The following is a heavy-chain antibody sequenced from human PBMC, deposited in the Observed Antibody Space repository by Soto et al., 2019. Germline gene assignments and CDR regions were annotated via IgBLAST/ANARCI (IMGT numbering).Heavy chain of an antibody. CDR2: ISGIGGST. Sequence: PGGSLRLSSAASGFTFSSYAMSWVRQAPGKGLERVSAISGIGGSTYYADSVKGRFTISRDNSKNTLYLQMNSLKAEDTAVYYCAKDRNPYSSGWYVFDYWGQGTRVTVS. V-gene: IGHV3-23*01. D-gene: IGHD6-19*01. CDR3: AKDRNPYSSGWYVFDY. J-gene: IGHJ4*02. CDR1: GFTFSSYA.